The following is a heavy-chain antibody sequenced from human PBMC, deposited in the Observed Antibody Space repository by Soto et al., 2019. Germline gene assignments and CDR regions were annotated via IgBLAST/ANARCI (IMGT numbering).Heavy chain of an antibody. J-gene: IGHJ6*02. CDR2: ISSNGGST. V-gene: IGHV3-64*04. Sequence: PGGSLRLSCTASGFPCSSYAMHWVRQAPGKGLEYVSAISSNGGSTYYADSVKGRFTISRDNSKNTLYLQMNSLRAEDTALYYCAKGRSYYYYYGVDVWGQGTTVTVSS. CDR3: AKGRSYYYYYGVDV. CDR1: GFPCSSYA.